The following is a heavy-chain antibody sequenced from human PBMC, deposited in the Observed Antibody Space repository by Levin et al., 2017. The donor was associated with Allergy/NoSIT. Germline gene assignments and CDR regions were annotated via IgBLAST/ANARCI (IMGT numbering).Heavy chain of an antibody. CDR3: MRGSSGSPFR. V-gene: IGHV1-69*08. CDR1: GGTFSTPT. D-gene: IGHD1-26*01. J-gene: IGHJ1*01. CDR2: VIPILATS. Sequence: SVKVSCKTSGGTFSTPTISWVRQAPGQGLEWMGRVIPILATSNYTQKFHGRITITADISTSTAYMELNSLTTQDTAVYYCMRGSSGSPFRWGQGTLVTVSS.